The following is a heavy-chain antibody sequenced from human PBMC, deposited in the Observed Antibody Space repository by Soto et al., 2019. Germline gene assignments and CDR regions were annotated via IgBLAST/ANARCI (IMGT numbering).Heavy chain of an antibody. J-gene: IGHJ4*02. CDR3: ARGDSRSADHFDY. D-gene: IGHD1-26*01. V-gene: IGHV4-4*07. Sequence: QVHLQESGPGLVKPSETLSLICNVSGVSLSGLFWSWIRHPAGKTLERFGRIYSGGSNSYSPSLRRRVTMSLAASKKHFSLRLSSVPAADTAVYFWARGDSRSADHFDYWGQGILVTVSS. CDR2: IYSGGSN. CDR1: GVSLSGLF.